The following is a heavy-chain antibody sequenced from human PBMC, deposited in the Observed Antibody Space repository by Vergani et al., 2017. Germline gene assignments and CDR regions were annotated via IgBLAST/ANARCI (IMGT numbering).Heavy chain of an antibody. CDR3: ARGAHLGMDV. V-gene: IGHV4-59*01. CDR1: GGPISSYY. Sequence: QVQLQESGPGLVKPSETLSLTCTVPGGPISSYYWSWIRQPPGKGLEWIGYIYYSGSTNYNPSLKSRVTISVDTSKNQFSLKLSSVTAAETAVYYCARGAHLGMDVWGKGTTVTVSS. J-gene: IGHJ6*04. CDR2: IYYSGST.